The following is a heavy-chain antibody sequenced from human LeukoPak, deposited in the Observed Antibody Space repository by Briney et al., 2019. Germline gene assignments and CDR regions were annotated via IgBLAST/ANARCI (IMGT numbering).Heavy chain of an antibody. CDR3: ARDRYDILTGYSPFDY. J-gene: IGHJ4*02. Sequence: SQTLSLTCAISGDSVSSNSAAWNWIRQSPSRGLEWLGRTYYRSNWYNDYAVSVKSRIIINPDTSKNQFSLHLNSVTPEDTAIYYCARDRYDILTGYSPFDYWGQGTRVTVSS. D-gene: IGHD3-9*01. CDR2: TYYRSNWYN. V-gene: IGHV6-1*01. CDR1: GDSVSSNSAA.